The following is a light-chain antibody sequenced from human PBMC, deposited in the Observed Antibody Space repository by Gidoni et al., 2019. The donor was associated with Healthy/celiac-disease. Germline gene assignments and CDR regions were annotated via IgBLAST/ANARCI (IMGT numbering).Light chain of an antibody. V-gene: IGKV1-8*01. CDR3: QPYYSYPWT. CDR2: AAS. CDR1: QGISSY. J-gene: IGKJ1*01. Sequence: AIRMTQSPSSFSASTGDRVTITCRASQGISSYLAWYQQKPGKAPKLLIYAASTSQSGVPSRVRGSGSWTDFPLTISCLQSEDFATYYCQPYYSYPWTFRQGTKVEIK.